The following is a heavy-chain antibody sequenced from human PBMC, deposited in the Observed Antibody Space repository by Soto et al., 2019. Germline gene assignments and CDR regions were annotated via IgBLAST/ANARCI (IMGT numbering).Heavy chain of an antibody. CDR2: INHSGST. CDR3: ARAQAGWFDP. CDR1: GGSFSGYY. J-gene: IGHJ5*02. V-gene: IGHV4-34*01. Sequence: QVQLQQWGAGLLKPSETLSLTCALYGGSFSGYYWSWIRQPPGKGREWIGEINHSGSTNYNPSLKSRVTISVDTSKNQFSLKLSSVTAADTAVYYCARAQAGWFDPWGQGTLVTVSS.